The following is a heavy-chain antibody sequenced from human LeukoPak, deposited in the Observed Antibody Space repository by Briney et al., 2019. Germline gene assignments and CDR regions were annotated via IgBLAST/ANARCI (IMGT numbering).Heavy chain of an antibody. J-gene: IGHJ4*02. CDR2: ITSSSSYI. CDR1: GFTFSSYS. Sequence: GGSLRLSCAASGFTFSSYSMNWVRQAPGKGLEWVSSITSSSSYIYYAESVKGRFTISRDNAKNSLYLQMNSLRDEDTAVYYCARDLSPITIFGVSLGYWGQGTLVTVSS. D-gene: IGHD3-3*01. V-gene: IGHV3-21*01. CDR3: ARDLSPITIFGVSLGY.